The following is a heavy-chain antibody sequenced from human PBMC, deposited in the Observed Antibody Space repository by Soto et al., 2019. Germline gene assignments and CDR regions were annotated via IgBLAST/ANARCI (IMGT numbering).Heavy chain of an antibody. J-gene: IGHJ4*02. CDR1: GDSISSASYF. CDR3: AKDVVVVPAATATHFDY. CDR2: VYFVGNS. D-gene: IGHD2-2*01. Sequence: LPETLSLTCTVSGDSISSASYFWGWIRQPPGKGLEWIGSVYFVGNSYYNPSLKSRVSISVDASKNQFSLRLSSMTAEDTAVYYCAKDVVVVPAATATHFDYWGQGTLVTVSS. V-gene: IGHV4-39*07.